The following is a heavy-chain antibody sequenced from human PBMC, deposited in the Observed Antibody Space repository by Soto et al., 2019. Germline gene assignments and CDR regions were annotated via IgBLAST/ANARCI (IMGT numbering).Heavy chain of an antibody. CDR1: GFTFSDYF. D-gene: IGHD2-15*01. J-gene: IGHJ5*02. CDR3: VRDSARSVVVPVTRDINDWFDP. V-gene: IGHV3-11*06. CDR2: ISGRSTNT. Sequence: PAGSRRLSWAASGFTFSDYFMSWIRQAPGNGLGWVSFISGRSTNTKYSDSGQGRCTIARDTAKNSLHRQMNSLRAEDTGVYYCVRDSARSVVVPVTRDINDWFDPWGQGTLVTVSS.